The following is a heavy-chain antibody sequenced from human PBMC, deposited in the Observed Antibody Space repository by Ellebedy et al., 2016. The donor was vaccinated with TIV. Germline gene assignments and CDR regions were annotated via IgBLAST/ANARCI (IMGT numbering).Heavy chain of an antibody. CDR3: ASIGDRSYYYGMDV. J-gene: IGHJ6*02. V-gene: IGHV4-34*01. D-gene: IGHD4-17*01. CDR1: GGSFSGYY. CDR2: INHSGST. Sequence: SETLSLXXAVYGGSFSGYYWSWIRQPPGKGLEWIGEINHSGSTNYNPSLKSRVTISVDTSKNQFSLKLSSVTAADTAVYYCASIGDRSYYYGMDVWGQGTLVTVSS.